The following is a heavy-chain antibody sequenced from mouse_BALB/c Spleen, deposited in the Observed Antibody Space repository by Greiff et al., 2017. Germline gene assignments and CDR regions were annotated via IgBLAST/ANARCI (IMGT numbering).Heavy chain of an antibody. D-gene: IGHD2-4*01. CDR2: IYPYNGGT. J-gene: IGHJ2*01. CDR1: GYTFTDYN. CDR3: ARGLRRAFDY. V-gene: IGHV1S29*02. Sequence: EVQLQQSGPELVKPGASVKISCKASGYTFTDYNMHWVKQSHGKSLEWIGYIYPYNGGTGYNQKFKSKATLTVDNSSSTAYMELRSLTSEDSAVYYCARGLRRAFDYWGQGTTLTVSS.